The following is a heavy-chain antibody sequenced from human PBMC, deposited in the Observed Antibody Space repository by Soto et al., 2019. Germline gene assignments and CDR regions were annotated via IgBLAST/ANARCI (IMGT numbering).Heavy chain of an antibody. V-gene: IGHV3-15*07. J-gene: IGHJ6*02. D-gene: IGHD3-22*01. CDR3: TTRYYDSSGYTGDYYGMDV. Sequence: GGSLRLSCAASGFTFSNAWMNWGRQAPGKGLEWVGRIKSKTDGGTTDYAAPVKGRFTISRDGSKNTLYLQMNSLKTEDTAVYYCTTRYYDSSGYTGDYYGMDVWGQGTTVTVSS. CDR1: GFTFSNAW. CDR2: IKSKTDGGTT.